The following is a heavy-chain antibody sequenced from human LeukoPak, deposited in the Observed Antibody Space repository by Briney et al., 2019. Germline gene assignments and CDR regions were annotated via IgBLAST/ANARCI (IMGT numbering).Heavy chain of an antibody. Sequence: SETLPLTCTVSGGSISSGGYYWSWIRQHPGKGLEWIGYIYYSGSTYYNPSLKSRVTISVDTSKNQFSLKLSSVTAADTAVYYCARAVVTAIMGWYYFDYWGQGTLVTVSS. CDR3: ARAVVTAIMGWYYFDY. J-gene: IGHJ4*02. D-gene: IGHD2-21*02. CDR1: GGSISSGGYY. CDR2: IYYSGST. V-gene: IGHV4-31*03.